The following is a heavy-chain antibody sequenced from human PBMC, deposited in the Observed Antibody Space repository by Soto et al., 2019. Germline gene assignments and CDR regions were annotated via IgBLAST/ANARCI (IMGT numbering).Heavy chain of an antibody. D-gene: IGHD2-2*02. Sequence: PGESLKISCKGSGYSLTSYWIGWVRQMPGKGLEWMGIIYPGDSDTRYSPSFQGQVTISADKSISTAYLQWSSLKASDTAMYYCARQEGYCSSTSCYTLDYYYGMDVWGQGTTVTVSS. CDR3: ARQEGYCSSTSCYTLDYYYGMDV. J-gene: IGHJ6*02. CDR1: GYSLTSYW. CDR2: IYPGDSDT. V-gene: IGHV5-51*01.